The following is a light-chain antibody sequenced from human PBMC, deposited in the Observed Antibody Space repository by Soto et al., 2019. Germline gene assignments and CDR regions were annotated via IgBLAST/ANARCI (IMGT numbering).Light chain of an antibody. J-gene: IGKJ5*01. CDR3: QQYESYSVT. V-gene: IGKV1-5*03. Sequence: DIQMTLSPSTLSASVGDRVTITCRASQSISSWLAWYQQKPGKAPNLLIYKASSLESGVPSRFSGSGSGTEFTLTISSLQPDDFATYYCQQYESYSVTFGQGTRLEIK. CDR1: QSISSW. CDR2: KAS.